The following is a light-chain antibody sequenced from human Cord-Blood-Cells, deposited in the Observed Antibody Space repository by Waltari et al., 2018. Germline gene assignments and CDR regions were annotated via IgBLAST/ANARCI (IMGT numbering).Light chain of an antibody. CDR2: EDN. J-gene: IGLJ3*02. Sequence: FMLPQPHSVSESPGKTVTISCTRSSGSIASNYVQWYQQRPGSSPTTVIYEDNQRPSGVPDRFSGSIDSSSNSASLTISGLKTEDEADYYCQSYDSSNSWVFGGGTKLTVL. CDR3: QSYDSSNSWV. V-gene: IGLV6-57*01. CDR1: SGSIASNY.